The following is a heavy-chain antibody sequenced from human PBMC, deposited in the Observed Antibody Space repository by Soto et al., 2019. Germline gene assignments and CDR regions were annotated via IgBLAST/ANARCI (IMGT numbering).Heavy chain of an antibody. Sequence: GASVKVSCKASGGTFSSYAISWVRQAPGQGLEWMGGIIPIFGTANYAQKFQGRVTITADESTSTAYMGLNSLRAEDTAVYYCAKRAFYGSGIPNYYGMDVWGQGTAVTVSS. CDR1: GGTFSSYA. D-gene: IGHD3-10*01. CDR2: IIPIFGTA. CDR3: AKRAFYGSGIPNYYGMDV. J-gene: IGHJ6*02. V-gene: IGHV1-69*13.